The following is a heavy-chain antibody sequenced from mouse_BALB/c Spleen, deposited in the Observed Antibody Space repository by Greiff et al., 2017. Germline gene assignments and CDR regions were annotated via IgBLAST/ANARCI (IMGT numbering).Heavy chain of an antibody. CDR3: SRMDYYDSIDY. J-gene: IGHJ2*01. CDR2: ILPGSGST. D-gene: IGHD1-1*01. CDR1: GYTFSSYW. Sequence: VQLQQSGAELMKPGASVKISCKATGYTFSSYWLEWVKQRPGHGLEWIGEILPGSGSTNYNEKFKGKATFTADTSSNTAYMQLSSLTSEDSAVYYCSRMDYYDSIDYWGQGTTLTVSS. V-gene: IGHV1-9*01.